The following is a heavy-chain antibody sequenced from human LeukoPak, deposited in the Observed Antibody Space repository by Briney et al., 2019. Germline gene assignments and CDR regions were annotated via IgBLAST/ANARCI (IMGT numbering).Heavy chain of an antibody. V-gene: IGHV1-2*02. J-gene: IGHJ3*02. CDR1: GYTFTGYY. CDR2: INPNSGGT. CDR3: ARWREAVGAFDI. Sequence: ASVKVSCKASGYTFTGYYMHWVRQAPGQGLGWMGWINPNSGGTNYAQKFQGRVTMTRDTSISTAYMELSRLRSDDTAVYYCARWREAVGAFDIWGQGTMVTVSS. D-gene: IGHD1-26*01.